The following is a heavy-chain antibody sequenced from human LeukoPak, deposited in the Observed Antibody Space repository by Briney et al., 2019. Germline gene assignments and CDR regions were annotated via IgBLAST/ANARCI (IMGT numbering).Heavy chain of an antibody. CDR1: GDSIRSSQW. J-gene: IGHJ4*02. CDR3: ARGHYSGSFDS. D-gene: IGHD3-10*01. V-gene: IGHV4-4*02. CDR2: VVLSGGT. Sequence: SETLSLTCSVSGDSIRSSQWWSWVHQPPGKGLEWIGEVVLSGGTNYNPSFKSRVTISADQAQNQFSLNLRFVTDADAAVYYCARGHYSGSFDSWGQGTLVTVSS.